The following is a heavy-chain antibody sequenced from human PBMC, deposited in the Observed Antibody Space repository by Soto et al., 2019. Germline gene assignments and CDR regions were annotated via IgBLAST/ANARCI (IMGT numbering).Heavy chain of an antibody. Sequence: QVQLVESGGGVVQPGRSLRLSCAASGFTFSSYGMHWVRQAPGKGLEWVAVISYDGSNKYYADSVKGRFTISRDNSKNTLYLQMNSLRAEDTAVYYCAKKGSDSSSWYEGGGWVDYWGQGTLVTVSS. D-gene: IGHD6-13*01. CDR1: GFTFSSYG. J-gene: IGHJ4*02. V-gene: IGHV3-30*18. CDR3: AKKGSDSSSWYEGGGWVDY. CDR2: ISYDGSNK.